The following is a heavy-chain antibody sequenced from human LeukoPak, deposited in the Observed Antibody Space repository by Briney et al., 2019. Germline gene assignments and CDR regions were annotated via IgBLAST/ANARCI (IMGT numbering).Heavy chain of an antibody. J-gene: IGHJ3*02. CDR2: IYYSAST. CDR3: ARDGDPVYYDILTGYYIGAFDI. Sequence: SETLSLTCTVSGGSISSYYWSRFRQPPGKGLEWIVYIYYSASTNYNPSLKSRVTISVDTSKDQFSLKLSSVTAADTAVYYCARDGDPVYYDILTGYYIGAFDIWGQGTMVTVSS. D-gene: IGHD3-9*01. V-gene: IGHV4-59*01. CDR1: GGSISSYY.